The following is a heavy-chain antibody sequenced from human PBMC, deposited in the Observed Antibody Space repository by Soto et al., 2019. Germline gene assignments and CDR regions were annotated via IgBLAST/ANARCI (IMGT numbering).Heavy chain of an antibody. V-gene: IGHV4-30-4*01. CDR2: IYYSGGT. CDR3: AGSGYYHNSGKDV. CDR1: GGSISSGDYY. Sequence: PSETLSLTCTVSGGSISSGDYYWSWIRQPPGKGLEWIGYIYYSGGTYYNPSLRSRVTISVDTSKNQFSLKLSSVTAADTAVYYCAGSGYYHNSGKDVWGQGTTVTVSS. J-gene: IGHJ6*02. D-gene: IGHD3-22*01.